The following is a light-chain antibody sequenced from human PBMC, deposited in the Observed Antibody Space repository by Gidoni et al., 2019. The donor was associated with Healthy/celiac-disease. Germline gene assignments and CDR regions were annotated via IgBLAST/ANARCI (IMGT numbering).Light chain of an antibody. V-gene: IGKV3-20*01. CDR2: GAS. Sequence: EFVLTQSPGTLSLPPGERATLSCRASQSVSSSYLAWYQQKPGQAPRLLIYGASSRATGIPDRFSGSGSGTDFTLTISRLEPEDFAVYYCQQYGSSRVTFGQGTKVEIK. CDR3: QQYGSSRVT. CDR1: QSVSSSY. J-gene: IGKJ1*01.